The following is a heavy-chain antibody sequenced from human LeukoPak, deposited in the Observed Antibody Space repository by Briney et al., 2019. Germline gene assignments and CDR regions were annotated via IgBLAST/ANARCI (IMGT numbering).Heavy chain of an antibody. D-gene: IGHD2-15*01. J-gene: IGHJ4*02. CDR3: ARDPRYCSGGSCSGTFDY. Sequence: GGSLRLSCAASGFTFRTYWMSWVRQAPGKGLEWVANIKQDGSEKYYVDSVKGRFTISRDNAKNSLYLQMNSLRAEDTAVYYCARDPRYCSGGSCSGTFDYWGQGTLVTVSS. CDR1: GFTFRTYW. V-gene: IGHV3-7*01. CDR2: IKQDGSEK.